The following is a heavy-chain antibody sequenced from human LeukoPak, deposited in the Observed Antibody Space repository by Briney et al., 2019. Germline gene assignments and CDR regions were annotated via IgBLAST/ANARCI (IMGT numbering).Heavy chain of an antibody. CDR1: GFTFSSHS. CDR3: AKVTWESRPPDCNS. Sequence: GGSLRLSCAASGFTFSSHSMAWVRQAPGKGLEWVSAIRGSGDTSLYADSVKGRFTISRDNFKNIVDLEMNSLRAEDTATYYCAKVTWESRPPDCNSWGPGTLVTVSS. D-gene: IGHD6-6*01. V-gene: IGHV3-23*01. J-gene: IGHJ4*02. CDR2: IRGSGDTS.